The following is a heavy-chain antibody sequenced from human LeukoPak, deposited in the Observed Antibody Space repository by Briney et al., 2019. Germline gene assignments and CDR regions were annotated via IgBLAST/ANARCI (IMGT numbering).Heavy chain of an antibody. CDR1: GFTFSSYG. Sequence: GGTLRLSCAASGFTFSSYGMSWVRQAPGKGLEWVSAISGSGGSTYYADSVKGRFTISRDNSKNTLYLQMNSRRAEDTAVYYCAHGSMYQLDYWGQGTLVTVSS. V-gene: IGHV3-23*01. CDR3: AHGSMYQLDY. CDR2: ISGSGGST. J-gene: IGHJ4*02. D-gene: IGHD2-2*01.